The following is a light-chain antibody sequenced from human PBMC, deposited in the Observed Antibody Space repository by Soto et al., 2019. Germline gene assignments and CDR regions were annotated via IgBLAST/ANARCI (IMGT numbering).Light chain of an antibody. CDR2: LGS. V-gene: IGKV2-28*01. CDR3: MQALQTPWT. CDR1: QSLLHSKGYNY. Sequence: DIVMTQSPLSLPVTPGEPASISCRSSQSLLHSKGYNYLDWYLQKPGQSPQLLIFLGSNRASGVHDRFSGSGSGTDFTLKIGRVEAEGVGVYYCMQALQTPWTFGQGTKVDIK. J-gene: IGKJ1*01.